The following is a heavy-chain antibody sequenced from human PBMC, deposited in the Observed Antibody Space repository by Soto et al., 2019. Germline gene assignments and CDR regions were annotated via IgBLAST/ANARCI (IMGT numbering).Heavy chain of an antibody. CDR2: IYPGDSDT. D-gene: IGHD6-13*01. CDR3: ARTAASGKYYYGVDV. J-gene: IGHJ6*02. CDR1: GYSFTSYW. V-gene: IGHV5-51*01. Sequence: GESLKISCKGSGYSFTSYWIGWVRQMPGKGLEWMGIIYPGDSDTRYSPSFQGQVTISADKSFSTAYLQWSSLKASDTAMYYCARTAASGKYYYGVDVWGQGTTVIVSS.